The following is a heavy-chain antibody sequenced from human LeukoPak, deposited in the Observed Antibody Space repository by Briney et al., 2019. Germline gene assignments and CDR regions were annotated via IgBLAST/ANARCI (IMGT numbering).Heavy chain of an antibody. J-gene: IGHJ4*02. CDR2: ISYRGDT. CDR1: GGSITRDSHD. V-gene: IGHV4-39*01. CDR3: ARREGPFDY. Sequence: SETLSLTCTVSGGSITRDSHDWGWIRQPPGKGLEWIGSISYRGDTFYNPSLKSRVTISVDTSKNQFSLNLNFVSAADTAVYYCARREGPFDYGGQGTLVTVSS.